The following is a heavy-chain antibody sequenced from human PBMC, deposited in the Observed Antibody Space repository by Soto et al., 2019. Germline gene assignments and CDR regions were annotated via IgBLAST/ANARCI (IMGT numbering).Heavy chain of an antibody. J-gene: IGHJ3*02. CDR3: ARMHANKIDAFDI. D-gene: IGHD2-8*01. CDR2: IYYSGST. Sequence: PSETLSLTCTVSGGSISSGGYYWSWIRQHPGKGLEWIGYIYYSGSTYYNPSLKSRVTISVDTSKNQFSLKLSSVTAADTAVYYCARMHANKIDAFDIWGQGTMVTVSS. CDR1: GGSISSGGYY. V-gene: IGHV4-31*03.